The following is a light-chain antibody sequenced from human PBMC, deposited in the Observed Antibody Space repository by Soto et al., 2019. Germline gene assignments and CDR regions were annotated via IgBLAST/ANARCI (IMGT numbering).Light chain of an antibody. CDR3: QLWDSSTHV. CDR1: NIGGKN. CDR2: SDS. J-gene: IGLJ1*01. Sequence: SYELTQPLSVSVALGQTARVTCGGNNIGGKNVPWYQQRPGQAPVLVIFSDSNRPSGIPEPSSGSKSGNTATLTISRAQPGDEADDYCQLWDSSTHVFGTGTKLPVL. V-gene: IGLV3-9*01.